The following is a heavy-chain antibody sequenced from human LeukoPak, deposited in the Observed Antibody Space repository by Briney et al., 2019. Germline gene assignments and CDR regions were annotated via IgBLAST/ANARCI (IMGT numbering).Heavy chain of an antibody. CDR2: IYYSGST. V-gene: IGHV4-59*01. CDR3: ARYSSGWAPDVFDY. CDR1: GGSISSYY. J-gene: IGHJ4*02. D-gene: IGHD6-19*01. Sequence: PSETLSLTCTVSGGSISSYYWSWIRQPPGKGLEWIGYIYYSGSTNYNPSLKSRVTISVDTSKNQFSLKLSSVTAADTAVYYCARYSSGWAPDVFDYWGQGTLVTVSS.